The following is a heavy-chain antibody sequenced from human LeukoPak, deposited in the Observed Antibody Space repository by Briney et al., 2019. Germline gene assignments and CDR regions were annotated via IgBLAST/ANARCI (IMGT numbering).Heavy chain of an antibody. D-gene: IGHD4-23*01. Sequence: GGSLRLSCAASGFTFTRYDMHWVRQAPGKGLKWVAVISNEENNKDYGNSVKGRFTIARDNSKNTLFLQMNSLRVEDTAVYYCVLGHYGGLFDNWGQGALVIVSS. CDR1: GFTFTRYD. CDR2: ISNEENNK. J-gene: IGHJ4*02. CDR3: VLGHYGGLFDN. V-gene: IGHV3-30-3*01.